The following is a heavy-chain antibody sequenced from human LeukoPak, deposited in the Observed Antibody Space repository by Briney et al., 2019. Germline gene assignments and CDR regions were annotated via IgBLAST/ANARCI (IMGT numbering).Heavy chain of an antibody. CDR1: GGSISSYY. V-gene: IGHV4-59*01. CDR3: ARCDDAFDI. Sequence: SETLSLTCTVSGGSISSYYWSWIRQPPGKGLEWIGYIYYSGSTNYNPSLKSRVTISVDKSKNQFSLKLTSVTATDTAVYYCARCDDAFDIWGQGTMVTVSS. J-gene: IGHJ3*02. CDR2: IYYSGST.